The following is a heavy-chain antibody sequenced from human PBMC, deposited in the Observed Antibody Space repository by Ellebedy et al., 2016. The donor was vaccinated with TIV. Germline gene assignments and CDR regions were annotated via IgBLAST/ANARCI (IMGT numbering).Heavy chain of an antibody. CDR1: GFTFSTYW. CDR2: IKQDGSEK. D-gene: IGHD4-17*01. CDR3: ARCQDYGDFNYYQYGVDV. J-gene: IGHJ6*02. Sequence: GESLKISCAASGFTFSTYWMNWVRQAPGKGLEWVANIKQDGSEKYYVDSVKGRFTISRDNAKNSLYLQMNSLRAEDTAVYYCARCQDYGDFNYYQYGVDVWGQGTTVTVSS. V-gene: IGHV3-7*03.